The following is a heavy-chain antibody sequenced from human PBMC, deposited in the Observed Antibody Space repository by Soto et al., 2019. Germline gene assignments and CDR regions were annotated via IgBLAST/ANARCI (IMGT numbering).Heavy chain of an antibody. D-gene: IGHD6-13*01. V-gene: IGHV3-21*01. CDR3: ARDPDGGSSWYGGYYYYYYGMDV. J-gene: IGHJ6*02. Sequence: EVQLVESGGGLVKPGGSLRLSCAASGFTFSSYSMNWVRQAPGKGLEWVSSISSSSSYIYYADSVKGRFTISRDNAKNSLYLQMNSLRAEDTAVYYCARDPDGGSSWYGGYYYYYYGMDVWGQGTTVTVSS. CDR2: ISSSSSYI. CDR1: GFTFSSYS.